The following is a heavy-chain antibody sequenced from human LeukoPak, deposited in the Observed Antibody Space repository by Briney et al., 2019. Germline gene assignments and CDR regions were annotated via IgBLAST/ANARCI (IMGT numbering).Heavy chain of an antibody. CDR2: ISWDGGST. J-gene: IGHJ6*02. Sequence: GGSLRLPCAASGFTFDDYAMHWVRQAPGKGLEWVSLISWDGGSTYYADSVKGRFTISRDNSKNSLYLQMNSLRAEDTALYYCAKENTSSGWLDYYGMDVWGQGTTVTVSS. CDR1: GFTFDDYA. D-gene: IGHD6-19*01. V-gene: IGHV3-43D*03. CDR3: AKENTSSGWLDYYGMDV.